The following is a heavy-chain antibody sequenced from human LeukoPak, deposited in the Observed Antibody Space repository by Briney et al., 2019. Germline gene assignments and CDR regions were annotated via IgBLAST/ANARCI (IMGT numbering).Heavy chain of an antibody. CDR1: GYIFTGY. CDR2: MIPNSGNS. J-gene: IGHJ4*02. CDR3: ARKDKLDY. Sequence: ASVKVSCKASGYIFTGYMHRVRQAPGQGVEWMGWMIPNSGNSGYAQKFQGRVSMTRNTSISTAYMELSSLRSEDTAVYYCARKDKLDYWGQGTLVTVSS. V-gene: IGHV1-8*02.